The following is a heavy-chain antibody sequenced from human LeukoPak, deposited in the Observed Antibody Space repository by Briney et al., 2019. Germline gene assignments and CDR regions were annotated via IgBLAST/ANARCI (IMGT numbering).Heavy chain of an antibody. CDR2: INYSGNT. D-gene: IGHD2-15*01. J-gene: IGHJ4*02. CDR3: ARRGTAYCRGGNCYSDKYFDY. V-gene: IGHV4-34*01. Sequence: SETLSLTCAVYGGSLSGYYWTWIRHSPGKGLEWIGEINYSGNTNYNRSLKSRVTISADTSKNQCSLSLTSVTAADTAVYYCARRGTAYCRGGNCYSDKYFDYWGQGTQVTVSS. CDR1: GGSLSGYY.